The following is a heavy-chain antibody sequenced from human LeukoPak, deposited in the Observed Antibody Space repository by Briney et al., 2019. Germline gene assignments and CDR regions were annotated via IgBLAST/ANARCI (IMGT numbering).Heavy chain of an antibody. Sequence: GGSLRLSCAAFGVTFGSYAMNWVRQAPGKGLEWVSAISGSGGSTYYADSVNGRFTISRDNSKNTLYLQMNTLRAEDTAVYYCVPRGYSGYDFAFDIWGQGTMVTVSS. D-gene: IGHD5-12*01. CDR2: ISGSGGST. J-gene: IGHJ3*02. V-gene: IGHV3-23*01. CDR1: GVTFGSYA. CDR3: VPRGYSGYDFAFDI.